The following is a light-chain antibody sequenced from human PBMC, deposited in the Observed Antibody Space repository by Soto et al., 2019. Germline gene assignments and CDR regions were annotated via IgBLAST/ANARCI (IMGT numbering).Light chain of an antibody. J-gene: IGKJ4*01. CDR3: QQYDSSPLT. V-gene: IGKV3-20*01. CDR2: GAT. Sequence: ETVLTPSPGTLSLSPGERATLSCRASESVSNSYLAWYQQKPGQAPRLLIYGATSRATGIPDRFSGSGSGTDFTLAISRLEPEDFAVYYCQQYDSSPLTFGGGTKVDIK. CDR1: ESVSNSY.